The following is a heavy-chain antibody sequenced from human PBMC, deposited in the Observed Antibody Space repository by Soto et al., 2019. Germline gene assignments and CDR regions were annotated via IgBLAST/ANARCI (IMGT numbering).Heavy chain of an antibody. V-gene: IGHV3-7*04. J-gene: IGHJ5*02. CDR3: AKDPSGWSVT. D-gene: IGHD6-19*01. Sequence: EVQLVESGGALVQPGGSLRLSCAASGFTFSNFWMSWVRQTPGRGLEWVANMNQDGSEKYYLDSVRGRFTISRDNAKNSLSLQINSLRAEDTAVYYCAKDPSGWSVTWGQGTPVIVSS. CDR2: MNQDGSEK. CDR1: GFTFSNFW.